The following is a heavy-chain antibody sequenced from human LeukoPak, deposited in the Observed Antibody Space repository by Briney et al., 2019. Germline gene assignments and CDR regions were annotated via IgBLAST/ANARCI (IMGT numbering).Heavy chain of an antibody. CDR3: TKATQWLAFDY. J-gene: IGHJ4*02. V-gene: IGHV4-61*01. CDR2: IYNSGTN. D-gene: IGHD6-19*01. Sequence: SETLSLTCTLSGGSLSSTNYCWSWLRQPPGRGLDWIGNIYNSGTNNYNPSLESRVTISVDTSKNQLSLQLTSVTAADTAVYYCTKATQWLAFDYWGRGTLVTVSS. CDR1: GGSLSSTNYC.